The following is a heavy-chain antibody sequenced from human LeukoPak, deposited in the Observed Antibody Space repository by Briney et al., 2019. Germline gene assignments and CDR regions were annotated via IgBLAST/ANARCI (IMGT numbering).Heavy chain of an antibody. CDR1: GFTFSTNV. V-gene: IGHV3-33*01. D-gene: IGHD5-18*01. Sequence: PGGSLRLSCVAPGFTFSTNVMHWVRQAPGKGLEWVALIWHDGSNKYYADSVKDRFTISRDNSKNTLYLQMNSLRAEDTAVYYCARDRGYTYGHPFDYWGQGTLVTVSA. J-gene: IGHJ4*02. CDR2: IWHDGSNK. CDR3: ARDRGYTYGHPFDY.